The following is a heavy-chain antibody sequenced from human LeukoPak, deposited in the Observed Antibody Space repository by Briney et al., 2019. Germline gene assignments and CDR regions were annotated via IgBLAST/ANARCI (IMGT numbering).Heavy chain of an antibody. CDR3: ASRIASSGKGFDY. Sequence: SETLSLTCTVSGGSISSYYWSWIRQPPGKGLEWIGYIYYSGSTNYNPSLKSRVTISVDTSKNQFSLKLSSVTAADTAVYYCASRIASSGKGFDYWGQGTLVTVSS. V-gene: IGHV4-59*01. CDR2: IYYSGST. J-gene: IGHJ4*02. D-gene: IGHD6-13*01. CDR1: GGSISSYY.